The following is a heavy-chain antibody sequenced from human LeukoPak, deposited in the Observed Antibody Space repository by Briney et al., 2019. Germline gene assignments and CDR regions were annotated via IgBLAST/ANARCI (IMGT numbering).Heavy chain of an antibody. CDR1: GFTFSSYW. D-gene: IGHD7-27*01. J-gene: IGHJ2*01. Sequence: GGSLRLSCAASGFTFSSYWMHWVRQAPGKGLVWVSRINSDGSSTIYADSVKGRFTISRDNAKSTLYLQMNSLRAEDTAVYYCARPQLPGGWSAWYFDLWGRGTLVTVSS. CDR2: INSDGSST. V-gene: IGHV3-74*01. CDR3: ARPQLPGGWSAWYFDL.